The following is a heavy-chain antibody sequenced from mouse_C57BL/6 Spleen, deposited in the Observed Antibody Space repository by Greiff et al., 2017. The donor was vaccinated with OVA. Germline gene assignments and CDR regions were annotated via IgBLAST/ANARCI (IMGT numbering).Heavy chain of an antibody. D-gene: IGHD2-1*01. CDR1: GFTFSDYG. CDR3: AMPRGNSYAMDY. CDR2: ISSGSSTI. V-gene: IGHV5-17*01. Sequence: EVQLQQSGGGLVKPGGSLKLSCAASGFTFSDYGMHWVRQAPEKGLEWVAYISSGSSTIYYADTVKGRFTISRDNAKNTLFLQMTSLRSEDTAMYYCAMPRGNSYAMDYWGQGTSVTVSS. J-gene: IGHJ4*01.